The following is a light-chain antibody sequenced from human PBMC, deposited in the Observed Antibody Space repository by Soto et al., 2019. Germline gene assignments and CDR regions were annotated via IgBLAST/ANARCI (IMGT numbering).Light chain of an antibody. CDR3: CAHVGSSTYV. CDR1: SIDVYDY. Sequence: QSALTQPRSVSGSPGQSVTISCSGTSIDVYDYVSWYQQHPGKAPKVIIYDVTERPSGVPDRFSGSKSGNAASLTVSGLQAEDEADYYCCAHVGSSTYVFGSGTKVTVL. J-gene: IGLJ1*01. V-gene: IGLV2-11*01. CDR2: DVT.